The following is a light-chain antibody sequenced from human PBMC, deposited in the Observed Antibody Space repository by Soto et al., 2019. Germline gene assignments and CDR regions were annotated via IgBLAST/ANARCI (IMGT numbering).Light chain of an antibody. V-gene: IGLV2-14*01. Sequence: QSVLTQPASVSGSPGQSITISCTGTSSDVGGYNYVSWYQQHPGKAPKLMIYDVNNRPSGVSNRFSGSKSGNTSSLTISGLQAEDEADYYCSSYASSSTHVVFGGGTKLPVL. CDR1: SSDVGGYNY. CDR3: SSYASSSTHVV. J-gene: IGLJ2*01. CDR2: DVN.